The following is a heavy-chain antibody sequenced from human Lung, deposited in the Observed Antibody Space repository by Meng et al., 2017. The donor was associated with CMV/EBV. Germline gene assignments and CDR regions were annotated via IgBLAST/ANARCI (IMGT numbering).Heavy chain of an antibody. Sequence: XVSXKASGDTSSGYTINWVRQAPGQGLEWVGRIIPILGTANYAQKLQGRVTFTADKSTSTAYMELSSLRSEDTAVYYCATDGGLGEVVLTINYHYYALDVXGQGXSVTVSS. CDR2: IIPILGTA. CDR1: GDTSSGYT. J-gene: IGHJ6*02. D-gene: IGHD3-10*01. CDR3: ATDGGLGEVVLTINYHYYALDV. V-gene: IGHV1-69*08.